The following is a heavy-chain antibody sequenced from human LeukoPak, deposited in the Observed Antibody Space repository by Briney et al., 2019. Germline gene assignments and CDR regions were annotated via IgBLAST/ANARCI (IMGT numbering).Heavy chain of an antibody. V-gene: IGHV3-30*18. Sequence: PGRSLRLSCAASGFTFIAYGMHWARQAPSKGRELLALISDDGIDKYYGDSVKGRFTISRDNSKNTLYLQMESLTFEDTAIYYCANGYYDFWSGYKPFEYWGQGILVTVSS. D-gene: IGHD3-3*01. CDR2: ISDDGIDK. J-gene: IGHJ4*02. CDR3: ANGYYDFWSGYKPFEY. CDR1: GFTFIAYG.